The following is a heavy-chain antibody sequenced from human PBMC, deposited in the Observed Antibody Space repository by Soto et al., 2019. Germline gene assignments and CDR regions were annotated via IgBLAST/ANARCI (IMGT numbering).Heavy chain of an antibody. D-gene: IGHD3-3*02. CDR2: ISNDGGNI. J-gene: IGHJ6*01. V-gene: IGHV3-30*18. CDR1: DLDLSIYG. CDR3: AKSRDGSHLGMDV. Sequence: WGSLIISCTSYDLDLSIYGMHWVRQAPGKGLEWVAFISNDGGNIKYGDSAKGRFTISRDKSKITLFLQMTSLRADDTGLYYCAKSRDGSHLGMDVWGQGTPVTVSS.